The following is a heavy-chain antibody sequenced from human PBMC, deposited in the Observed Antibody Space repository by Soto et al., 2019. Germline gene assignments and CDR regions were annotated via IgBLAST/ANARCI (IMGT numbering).Heavy chain of an antibody. V-gene: IGHV5-51*01. CDR1: GYGFTSYW. D-gene: IGHD2-15*01. Sequence: PGESLKISCKGSGYGFTSYWIGWVRQMPGKGLEWMGIIYPGDSDTRYSPSFQGQVTISADKSISTAYLQWSSLKASDTAMYYCARHVGCIGGPCYIDYWGQGTLVTVSS. CDR2: IYPGDSDT. CDR3: ARHVGCIGGPCYIDY. J-gene: IGHJ4*02.